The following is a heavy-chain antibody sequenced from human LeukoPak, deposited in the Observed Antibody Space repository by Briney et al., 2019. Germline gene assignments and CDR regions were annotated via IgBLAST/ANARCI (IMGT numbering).Heavy chain of an antibody. D-gene: IGHD3-22*01. CDR2: ISGSGGST. J-gene: IGHJ4*02. CDR3: AKDFYDSSGSRYDY. CDR1: GFTFSSYA. V-gene: IGHV3-23*01. Sequence: GGSLRLSCAASGFTFSSYAMSWVRQAPGKGLEWVSAISGSGGSTYYADSVKGRFTISRDNSKNTLFMQMNSLRAEDTAVYYCAKDFYDSSGSRYDYWGQGTLVTVSS.